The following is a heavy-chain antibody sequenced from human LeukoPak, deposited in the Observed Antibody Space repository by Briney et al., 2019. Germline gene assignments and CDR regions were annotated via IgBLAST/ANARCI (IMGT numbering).Heavy chain of an antibody. CDR3: ARDLSYGSGEF. D-gene: IGHD3-10*01. V-gene: IGHV3-33*01. J-gene: IGHJ4*02. CDR1: GYTFTSYG. CDR2: IWYDGGKK. Sequence: GGSLRLSCAASGYTFTSYGMHWVRQAPGKGLEWVAAIWYDGGKKIYADSVRGRFTISRDDSKNTLYLQMNSLRAEDTAVYYCARDLSYGSGEFWGQGTLVTVYS.